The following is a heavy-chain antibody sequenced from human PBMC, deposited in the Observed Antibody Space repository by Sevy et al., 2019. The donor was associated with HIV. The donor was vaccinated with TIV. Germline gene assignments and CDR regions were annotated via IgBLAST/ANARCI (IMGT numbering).Heavy chain of an antibody. V-gene: IGHV1-24*01. CDR3: ATTKDYYESSGSPIDY. D-gene: IGHD3-22*01. CDR1: GSTLTKLS. CDR2: FDPEDGQT. Sequence: ASVKVSCKVSGSTLTKLSIHWVRQAPGKGLEWMATFDPEDGQTIYAQTFQGRVTMTEDTSTDTGYMEVSSLRSEDTAIYYCATTKDYYESSGSPIDYWGQGTLVTVSS. J-gene: IGHJ4*02.